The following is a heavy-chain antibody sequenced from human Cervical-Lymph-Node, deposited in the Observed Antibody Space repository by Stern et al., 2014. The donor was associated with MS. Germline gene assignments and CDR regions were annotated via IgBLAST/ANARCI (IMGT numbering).Heavy chain of an antibody. CDR2: AWYDGSTA. CDR1: GFTFSSYG. V-gene: IGHV3-33*01. J-gene: IGHJ4*02. Sequence: QLVQSGGGVVQPGTSLRLSCAASGFTFSSYGMHWVRQAPGKGLEWVALAWYDGSTAYYTNSVKGRFTISRDNAKNTLSLQINSLTAEDTAVYYCARGHIPYAYNYLFDYWGQGTLVTVSS. D-gene: IGHD5-24*01. CDR3: ARGHIPYAYNYLFDY.